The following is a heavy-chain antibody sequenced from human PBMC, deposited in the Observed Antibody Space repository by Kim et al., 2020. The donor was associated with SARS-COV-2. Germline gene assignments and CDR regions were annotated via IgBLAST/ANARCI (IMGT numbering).Heavy chain of an antibody. CDR3: TTDRAHGYYNYCGMDV. D-gene: IGHD3-10*01. CDR1: GFTFSNAW. Sequence: GGSLRLSCAASGFTFSNAWMSWVRQAPGKGLEWVGRIKSKTDGGTTDYAAPVKGRFTISRDDSKNTLYLQMNSLKSEDTAVYYCTTDRAHGYYNYCGMDVWGQGAAGTVSS. J-gene: IGHJ6*01. CDR2: IKSKTDGGTT. V-gene: IGHV3-15*01.